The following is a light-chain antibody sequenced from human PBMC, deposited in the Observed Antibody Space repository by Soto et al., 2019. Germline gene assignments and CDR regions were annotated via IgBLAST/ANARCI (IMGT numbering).Light chain of an antibody. CDR3: SSYTSPSSWV. V-gene: IGLV2-14*01. J-gene: IGLJ3*02. CDR2: EVS. Sequence: QSVLTQPASVSGSPGQSITISCTGTSSDVGGYKYVSWYQHYPGKAPKLIIYEVSNRPSGVSYRFSGSKSGNTASLTISGLQAEDEADYYCSSYTSPSSWVFGGGTKLTVL. CDR1: SSDVGGYKY.